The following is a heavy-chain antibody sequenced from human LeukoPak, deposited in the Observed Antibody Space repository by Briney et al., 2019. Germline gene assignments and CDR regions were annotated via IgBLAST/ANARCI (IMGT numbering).Heavy chain of an antibody. CDR1: GYIFTSYH. Sequence: GASVKVSCKASGYIFTSYHMHWVRQAPGQGLEWMGLINPSGDTTNYAQKFQGRVTMTRDTSTTTVYMELSSLGSEDTAVYYCAKDLLGNRGYGPPDSWGQGTLVTVSS. D-gene: IGHD5-18*01. CDR2: INPSGDTT. CDR3: AKDLLGNRGYGPPDS. V-gene: IGHV1-46*01. J-gene: IGHJ4*02.